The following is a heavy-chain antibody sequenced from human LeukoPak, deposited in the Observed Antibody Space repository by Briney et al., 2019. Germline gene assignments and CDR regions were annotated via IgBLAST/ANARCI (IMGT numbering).Heavy chain of an antibody. CDR1: GYSISSGYY. Sequence: SETLSLTCTVSGYSISSGYYWAWIRQPPGGGLEGIGNIYHSGNTYYNPSLRSRVSLSGDKSKNQYSLKLSSVTAADTAVYYCARAVGGDGSGSLWGPGTLVTVSS. D-gene: IGHD3-10*01. V-gene: IGHV4-38-2*02. CDR2: IYHSGNT. J-gene: IGHJ4*02. CDR3: ARAVGGDGSGSL.